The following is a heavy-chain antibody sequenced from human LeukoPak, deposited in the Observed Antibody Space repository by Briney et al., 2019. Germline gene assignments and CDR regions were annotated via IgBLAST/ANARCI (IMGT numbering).Heavy chain of an antibody. V-gene: IGHV1-46*01. CDR3: AGGGYCSGACPNWFDP. D-gene: IGHD2-15*01. CDR1: GYTFTSYY. Sequence: ASVKVSCKASGYTFTSYYMHWVRQAPGQGLEWMGIINPSGGSTSYAQRFQGRVTMTRDMSTSTVYMELSSLRSEDTAVYYCAGGGYCSGACPNWFDPWGQGTLVTVSS. CDR2: INPSGGST. J-gene: IGHJ5*02.